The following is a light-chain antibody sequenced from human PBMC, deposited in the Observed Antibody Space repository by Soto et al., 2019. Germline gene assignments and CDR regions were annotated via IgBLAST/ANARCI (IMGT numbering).Light chain of an antibody. J-gene: IGKJ4*01. CDR3: QQRTNWPLT. CDR1: QSVSSY. Sequence: EIVLTQSPATLSLSPGERATLSCRASQSVSSYLAWYQQKPGQPPRLLIYDASNRATGIPARFSGSGAGTDLSLTISRLEPEDFAVYYCQQRTNWPLTFGGGTAVEIQ. V-gene: IGKV3-11*01. CDR2: DAS.